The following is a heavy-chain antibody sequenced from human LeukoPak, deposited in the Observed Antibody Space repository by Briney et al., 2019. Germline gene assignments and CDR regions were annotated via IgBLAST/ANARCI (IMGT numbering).Heavy chain of an antibody. CDR2: IYASGVT. CDR1: GASITSESYY. J-gene: IGHJ5*02. CDR3: ARDYYDRRVDP. Sequence: SETLSLTCSVSGASITSESYYWTWIRQPAGKGLEWIGRIYASGVTSYNPSLKTRLTMTLDTSKNQFSLKLSSVTAADTAVYYCARDYYDRRVDPWGQGTLVTVSS. V-gene: IGHV4-61*02. D-gene: IGHD3-22*01.